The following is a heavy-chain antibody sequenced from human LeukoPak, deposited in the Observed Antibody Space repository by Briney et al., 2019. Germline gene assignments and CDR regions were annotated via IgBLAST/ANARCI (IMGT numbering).Heavy chain of an antibody. CDR1: GGSFSGYY. Sequence: PSETLSLTCAVYGGSFSGYYWSWIRQPPGKGLEWIGEINHSGSTNYNPSLKSRVTISVDTSKNQFSLMLSSVTAADTAVYYCARGVPGYYYYGMDVWGQGTTVTVSS. CDR3: ARGVPGYYYYGMDV. J-gene: IGHJ6*02. CDR2: INHSGST. V-gene: IGHV4-34*01.